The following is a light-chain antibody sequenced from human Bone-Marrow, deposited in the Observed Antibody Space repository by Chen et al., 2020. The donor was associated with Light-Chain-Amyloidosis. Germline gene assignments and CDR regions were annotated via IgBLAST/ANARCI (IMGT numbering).Light chain of an antibody. CDR3: QQSYSAWT. Sequence: DIQMTQSPSPLSASLGDRVTITCRASEDIRVYLNWYQQKPGKAPKLLIYFASNLEAWVPSRFSGSGSGTDFTLNISSLQPEDSATYYCQQSYSAWTFGQGTKVYIK. CDR1: EDIRVY. CDR2: FAS. V-gene: IGKV1-39*01. J-gene: IGKJ1*01.